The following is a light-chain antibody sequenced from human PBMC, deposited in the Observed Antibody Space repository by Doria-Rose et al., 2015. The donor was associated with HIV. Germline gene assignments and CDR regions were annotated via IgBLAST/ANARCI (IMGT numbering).Light chain of an antibody. Sequence: TQSPGTLSLSPGERATLSCRASRRVKSSYLAWYQQKPGQAPRLLIYDASTRATGIPDRFSGSGSGTDFTLTISRLEPEDVAVYYCQQYDTSRGTFGQGTRLEIK. V-gene: IGKV3-20*01. CDR3: QQYDTSRGT. CDR1: RRVKSSY. CDR2: DAS. J-gene: IGKJ5*01.